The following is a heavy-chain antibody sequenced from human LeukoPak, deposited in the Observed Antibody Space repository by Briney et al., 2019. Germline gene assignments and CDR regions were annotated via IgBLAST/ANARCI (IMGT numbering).Heavy chain of an antibody. CDR3: ARDPGYYYDSSGYYVPNDY. J-gene: IGHJ4*02. CDR2: ISSSGSTI. Sequence: GGSLRPSCAASGFTFSDYYMSWIRQAPGKGLEWVSYISSSGSTIYYADSVKGRFTISRDNAKNSLYLQMDSLRAEDTAVYYCARDPGYYYDSSGYYVPNDYWGQGTLVTVSS. V-gene: IGHV3-11*01. CDR1: GFTFSDYY. D-gene: IGHD3-22*01.